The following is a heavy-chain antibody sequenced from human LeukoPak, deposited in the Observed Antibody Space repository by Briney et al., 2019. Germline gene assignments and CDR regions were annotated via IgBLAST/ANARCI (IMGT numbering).Heavy chain of an antibody. CDR2: IYHSGDT. V-gene: IGHV4-59*01. D-gene: IGHD5-12*01. J-gene: IGHJ5*02. Sequence: PSETLSLTCTVSGGSISSFYWNWIRQPPGKGLEWIAYIYHSGDTRYNPSLKSRVTISVDTSKSQFSLKLSSVTAADTAVYYCARGGYSGSDWMTWGQGTRVTVSS. CDR3: ARGGYSGSDWMT. CDR1: GGSISSFY.